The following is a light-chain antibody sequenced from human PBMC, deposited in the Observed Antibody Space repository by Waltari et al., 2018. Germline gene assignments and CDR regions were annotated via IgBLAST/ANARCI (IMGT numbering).Light chain of an antibody. J-gene: IGKJ1*01. CDR1: QSALYRSNSKNY. CDR2: WAS. V-gene: IGKV4-1*01. CDR3: QQYYGAPRT. Sequence: IVMTHSPDSLAFSLGERATINCKSSQSALYRSNSKNYLPGFQQKPGQPPNLLIYWASPRESGVPDRFIGSGSGTDFTLTITSLQAEDVAVYYCQQYYGAPRTFGQGTKVEIK.